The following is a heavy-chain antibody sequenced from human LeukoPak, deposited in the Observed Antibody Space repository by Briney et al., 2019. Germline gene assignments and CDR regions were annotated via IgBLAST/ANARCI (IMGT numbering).Heavy chain of an antibody. D-gene: IGHD2-15*01. CDR2: ISSGSATI. V-gene: IGHV3-48*01. CDR3: AKDRFVCGGSCYSPFDH. Sequence: PGGSLRLSCAASGFTFSGYSLNWVRQAPGKGLESISYISSGSATIYYADSVKGRFTISRDHSKNTLYLQMNSLRTEDTAVYYCAKDRFVCGGSCYSPFDHWGQGTLVTVSS. CDR1: GFTFSGYS. J-gene: IGHJ4*02.